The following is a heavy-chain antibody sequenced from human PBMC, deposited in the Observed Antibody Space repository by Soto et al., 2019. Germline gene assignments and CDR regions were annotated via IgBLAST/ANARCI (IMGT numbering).Heavy chain of an antibody. CDR3: ATWVDYGDFEGFDF. CDR2: VDPNGGGS. V-gene: IGHV1-2*04. J-gene: IGHJ4*02. CDR1: GGTFSRYS. Sequence: ASVKVSCKASGGTFSRYSITWVRQAPGQGLEWMGWVDPNGGGSNSAQKFQGSVTMTWDTSITTAYLDLTRLTTNDTATYFCATWVDYGDFEGFDFWGQGTLVTVSS. D-gene: IGHD4-17*01.